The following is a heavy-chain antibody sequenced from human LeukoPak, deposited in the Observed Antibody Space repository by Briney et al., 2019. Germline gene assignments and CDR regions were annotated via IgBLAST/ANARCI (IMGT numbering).Heavy chain of an antibody. J-gene: IGHJ4*02. V-gene: IGHV4-59*01. CDR3: AREQGGSPFDY. CDR2: IYYSGST. D-gene: IGHD1-26*01. CDR1: GGPISSYY. Sequence: PSETLSLTCTVSGGPISSYYWSWIRKPPGKGLEWIGYIYYSGSTNYNPSLKSRVTISVDTSKNQFSLKLSSVTAADTAVYYCAREQGGSPFDYWGQGTLVTVFS.